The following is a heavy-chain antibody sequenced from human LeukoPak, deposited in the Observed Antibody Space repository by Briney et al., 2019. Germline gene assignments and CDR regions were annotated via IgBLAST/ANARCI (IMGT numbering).Heavy chain of an antibody. CDR2: IYHRGST. CDR1: GYSISSGYY. CDR3: ARSRGHLACFDY. V-gene: IGHV4-38-2*02. D-gene: IGHD3-3*01. J-gene: IGHJ4*02. Sequence: PETLSLTCTVSGYSISSGYYWGWIRPPPGKGLEWIGSIYHRGSTYYNPSLKSRVTISEDTSKNHFSLKLISVTAADTAEYYCARSRGHLACFDYWGQGTLVSVSS.